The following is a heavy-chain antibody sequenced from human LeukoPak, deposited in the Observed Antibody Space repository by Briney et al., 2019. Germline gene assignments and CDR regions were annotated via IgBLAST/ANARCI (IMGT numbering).Heavy chain of an antibody. J-gene: IGHJ5*02. V-gene: IGHV1-69*06. CDR3: AREKIVVVPAAMVGWFDP. D-gene: IGHD2-2*01. CDR2: IIPIFGTA. CDR1: GGTFSSYA. Sequence: SLKVSCKASGGTFSSYAISWVRQAPGQGLEWMGGIIPIFGTANSAQKFQGRVTITADKSTSTGYMELSSLRSEDTAVYYCAREKIVVVPAAMVGWFDPWGQGTLVTVSS.